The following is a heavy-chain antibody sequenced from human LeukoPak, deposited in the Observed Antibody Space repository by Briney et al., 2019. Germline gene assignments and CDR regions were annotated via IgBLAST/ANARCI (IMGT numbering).Heavy chain of an antibody. Sequence: RASETLSLTCTVSGGSISGYYWNWIRQPPGKGLEWIGEINHYGSTKYSPSLKSRVTISGDTSKNQFSLRLNSVTAADTAVYYCARAYRAHQTFHSYHFFDFWGRGTLVTVSS. CDR2: INHYGST. CDR1: GGSISGYY. CDR3: ARAYRAHQTFHSYHFFDF. D-gene: IGHD5-18*01. J-gene: IGHJ4*02. V-gene: IGHV4-34*01.